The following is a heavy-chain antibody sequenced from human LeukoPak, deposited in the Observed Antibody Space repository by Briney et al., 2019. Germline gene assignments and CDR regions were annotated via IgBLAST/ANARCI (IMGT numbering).Heavy chain of an antibody. V-gene: IGHV3-7*01. CDR2: IKQDGSEK. J-gene: IGHJ3*02. Sequence: GGSLRLSCAASGFTFSSYWMSWVRQAPGKGLEWVANIKQDGSEKYYVDSVKGRFTISRDNAKNSLYLQMNSLRAEDTAVYYCARDEGYYDSSGFLDAFDIWGQGTMVTVSS. D-gene: IGHD3-22*01. CDR3: ARDEGYYDSSGFLDAFDI. CDR1: GFTFSSYW.